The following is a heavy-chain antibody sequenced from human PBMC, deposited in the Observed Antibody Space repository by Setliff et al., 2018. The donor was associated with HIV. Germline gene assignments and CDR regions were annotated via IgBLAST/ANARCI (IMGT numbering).Heavy chain of an antibody. J-gene: IGHJ4*02. CDR2: IIPIFGTA. D-gene: IGHD5-18*01. V-gene: IGHV1-69*05. CDR3: ARGESDVLGDTAMGPFGD. CDR1: GGTFSSYA. Sequence: GASVKVSCKASGGTFSSYAISWVRQAPGQGLEWMGGIIPIFGTANYAQKFQGRVTITTDESTSTAYMELSSLRSEDTAVYYCARGESDVLGDTAMGPFGDWGQGTLVTVSS.